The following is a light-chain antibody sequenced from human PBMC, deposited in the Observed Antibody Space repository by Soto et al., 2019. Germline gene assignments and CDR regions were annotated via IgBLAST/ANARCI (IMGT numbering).Light chain of an antibody. V-gene: IGLV4-69*01. CDR2: LNSDGSH. Sequence: QLVLPQSPSASASLGASDKLTCTLSRGHSNYAIAWHQQQSEKGPRYLMKLNSDGSHSKGDGIPERFSGSSAGAERYLTITSLQSEDEADYYFQTWGSGIEVFGGGTKLPVL. J-gene: IGLJ2*01. CDR1: RGHSNYA. CDR3: QTWGSGIEV.